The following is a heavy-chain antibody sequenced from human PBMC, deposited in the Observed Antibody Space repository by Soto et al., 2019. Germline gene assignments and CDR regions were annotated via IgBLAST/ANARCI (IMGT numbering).Heavy chain of an antibody. Sequence: PWGSLRLSCAASGFTFSDYSMIWIRQAPGKGLEGVSYIYSSGDTIYYAESVKGRFAISRDNAKNSLFLQMDSLTPQDTATYYCARESYYSERGGLSDRWGKGVLLNVS. CDR1: GFTFSDYS. V-gene: IGHV3-11*01. CDR3: ARESYYSERGGLSDR. CDR2: IYSSGDTI. J-gene: IGHJ5*02. D-gene: IGHD3-22*01.